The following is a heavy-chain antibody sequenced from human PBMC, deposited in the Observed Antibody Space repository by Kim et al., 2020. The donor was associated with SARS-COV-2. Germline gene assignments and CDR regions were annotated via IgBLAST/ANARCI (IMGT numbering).Heavy chain of an antibody. J-gene: IGHJ4*02. V-gene: IGHV3-15*01. CDR1: GFAFSKAW. CDR2: IKSKTNGGTA. Sequence: GGSLRLSCAASGFAFSKAWMSWVRQAPGKGLEWVGRIKSKTNGGTADYAAPVKGRFTISRDDSKATLYLQMNSLKPEDTAVYYCSTSTDRGDYGDYIDYWGQGTLVTVSS. CDR3: STSTDRGDYGDYIDY. D-gene: IGHD4-17*01.